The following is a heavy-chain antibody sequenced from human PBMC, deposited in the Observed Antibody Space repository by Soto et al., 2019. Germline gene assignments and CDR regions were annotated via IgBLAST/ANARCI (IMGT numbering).Heavy chain of an antibody. CDR3: ARDLAKGGGSAGFDY. V-gene: IGHV1-2*02. CDR1: GYTFTVYY. Sequence: ASVKVSCKASGYTFTVYYMHWVRQAPGQGLEWMGGIIPKSGSAMYAQKFQGRVTMTWDTSISTAYMALTRLRSDDTAVYYCARDLAKGGGSAGFDYWGQGTLVTVSS. D-gene: IGHD1-26*01. J-gene: IGHJ4*02. CDR2: IIPKSGSA.